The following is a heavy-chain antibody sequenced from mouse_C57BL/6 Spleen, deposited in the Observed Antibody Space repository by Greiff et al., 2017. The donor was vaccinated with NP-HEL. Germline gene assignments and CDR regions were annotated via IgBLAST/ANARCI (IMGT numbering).Heavy chain of an antibody. Sequence: QVQLQQPGAELVRPGSSVKLSCKASGYTFTSYWMDWVKQRPGQGLEWIGNIYPSDSETTYNQKFKDKATLTVDKSSSQVYMQLSSLTSEDSAVYYCAREGYSAHFDYWGQGTTLTVSS. CDR1: GYTFTSYW. D-gene: IGHD2-3*01. CDR3: AREGYSAHFDY. J-gene: IGHJ2*01. V-gene: IGHV1-61*01. CDR2: IYPSDSET.